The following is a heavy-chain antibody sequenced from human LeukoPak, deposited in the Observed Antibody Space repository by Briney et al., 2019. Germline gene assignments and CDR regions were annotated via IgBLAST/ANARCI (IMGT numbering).Heavy chain of an antibody. CDR1: GYSFTSYW. D-gene: IGHD3-3*01. Sequence: GESLKISCKGSGYSFTSYWIGWVRQMPGKGLEWMGIIYPGDSDTRYRPSFQGQVTISADKSISTAYLQWSSLKASDTAMYYCARHVSDYDFWSGYDYWGQGTLVTVSS. V-gene: IGHV5-51*01. J-gene: IGHJ4*02. CDR2: IYPGDSDT. CDR3: ARHVSDYDFWSGYDY.